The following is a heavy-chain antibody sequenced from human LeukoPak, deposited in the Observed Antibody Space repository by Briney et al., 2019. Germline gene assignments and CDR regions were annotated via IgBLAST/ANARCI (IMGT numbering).Heavy chain of an antibody. CDR2: ISYDGSNK. CDR3: AKDGPPSITGTELDYYYGMDV. Sequence: GGSLRLSCAASGFTFSSYGMHWVRQAPGKGLEWVGVISYDGSNKYYADSVKGRFTISRDNSKNTLYLQMNSLRAEDTAVYYCAKDGPPSITGTELDYYYGMDVWGQGTTVTVSS. J-gene: IGHJ6*02. V-gene: IGHV3-30*18. D-gene: IGHD1-7*01. CDR1: GFTFSSYG.